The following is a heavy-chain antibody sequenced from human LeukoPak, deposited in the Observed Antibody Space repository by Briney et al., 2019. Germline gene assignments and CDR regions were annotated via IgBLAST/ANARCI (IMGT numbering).Heavy chain of an antibody. J-gene: IGHJ4*02. D-gene: IGHD3-16*02. V-gene: IGHV4-4*07. Sequence: SETLSLTCSVSVVSMNGYYWSWLRQSAGNRLEWIGHVGSSGNTNYNPSLKSRVTISVDTSKNQFSLKLSSVTAADTAVYYCARDRYDYVWGSYRYKGGFDYWGQGTLVTVSS. CDR1: VVSMNGYY. CDR3: ARDRYDYVWGSYRYKGGFDY. CDR2: VGSSGNT.